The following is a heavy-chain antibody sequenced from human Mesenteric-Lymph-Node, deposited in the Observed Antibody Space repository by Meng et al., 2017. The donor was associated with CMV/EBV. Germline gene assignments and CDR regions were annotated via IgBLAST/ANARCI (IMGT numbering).Heavy chain of an antibody. CDR1: GGSFSGYY. V-gene: IGHV4-34*01. D-gene: IGHD3-9*01. CDR2: INHSGST. Sequence: QRQFHRWGAGLLKPSETLSVTCAVYGGSFSGYYWNWIRQSPEKGLEWIGEINHSGSTTYNPSFTSRIIISVDTSTNQISLNMSSVTAADTAVYYCARGSSYDILTGYFDYWGQGALVTVSS. CDR3: ARGSSYDILTGYFDY. J-gene: IGHJ4*02.